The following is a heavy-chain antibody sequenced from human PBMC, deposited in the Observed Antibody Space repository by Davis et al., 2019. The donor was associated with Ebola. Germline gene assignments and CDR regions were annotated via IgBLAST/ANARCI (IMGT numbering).Heavy chain of an antibody. CDR3: ARVRNWVDVWFDP. V-gene: IGHV4-39*01. D-gene: IGHD7-27*01. J-gene: IGHJ5*02. CDR2: IYYSGST. CDR1: GGSISSRSYY. Sequence: MPGGSLRLSCTVSGGSISSRSYYWGWIRQPPGKGLEWIGSIYYSGSTYYNASLKRRVTISVDTSKNQFSLKLSSVTAADTAVYYCARVRNWVDVWFDPWGQGTLVTVSS.